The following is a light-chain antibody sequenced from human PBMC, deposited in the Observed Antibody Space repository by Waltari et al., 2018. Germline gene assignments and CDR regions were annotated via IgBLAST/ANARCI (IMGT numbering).Light chain of an antibody. J-gene: IGKJ4*01. CDR3: QQYGSSPLLT. CDR1: QSVSSSY. Sequence: EIVLTQSPGTLSLSPWERATLSCRASQSVSSSYLAWYQQKPGQAPRLLIYGASSRATGIPDRFSGSGSGTDFTLTISRLEPEDFAVYYCQQYGSSPLLTFGGGAKVEIK. CDR2: GAS. V-gene: IGKV3-20*01.